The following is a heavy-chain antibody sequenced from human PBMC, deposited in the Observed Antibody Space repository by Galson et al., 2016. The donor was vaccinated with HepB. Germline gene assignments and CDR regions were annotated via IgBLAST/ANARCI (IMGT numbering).Heavy chain of an antibody. CDR1: GFTFNNYW. D-gene: IGHD6-19*01. J-gene: IGHJ4*02. Sequence: SLRLSCAASGFTFNNYWMTWVRQAPGKGLEWVANIKGDGSRYYHLDSVRGRFTISRDNAQSSLYLTMDSLRDEDTAVYYCVREPRAEAYYYDYWGRGTLVIVSS. V-gene: IGHV3-7*01. CDR3: VREPRAEAYYYDY. CDR2: IKGDGSRY.